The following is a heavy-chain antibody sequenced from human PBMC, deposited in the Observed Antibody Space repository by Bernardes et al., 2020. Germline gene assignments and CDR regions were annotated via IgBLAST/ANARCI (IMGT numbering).Heavy chain of an antibody. J-gene: IGHJ3*02. V-gene: IGHV1-2*02. Sequence: ASLKASCKASGYTFTGYYMHWVRQAPGQGLEWMGWINPNSGGTNYAQKFQGRVTMTRDTSISTAYMELSRLRSDDTAVYYCARGHYYDSSEPDAFDIWGQGTMVTVSS. CDR1: GYTFTGYY. CDR3: ARGHYYDSSEPDAFDI. CDR2: INPNSGGT. D-gene: IGHD3-22*01.